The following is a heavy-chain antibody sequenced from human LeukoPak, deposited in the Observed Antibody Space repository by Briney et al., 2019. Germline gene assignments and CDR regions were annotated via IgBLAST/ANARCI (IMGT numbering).Heavy chain of an antibody. CDR3: ARPPEVGYYGMDV. V-gene: IGHV4-59*08. CDR2: IYYSGST. Sequence: PSETLSLTCTVSGGSISSYYWSWIRQPPGKGLEWIGYIYYSGSTNYNPSLKSRVTISVDTSKNQFSLKLSSVTAADTAVYYCARPPEVGYYGMDVWGQGTTVTVSS. J-gene: IGHJ6*02. CDR1: GGSISSYY.